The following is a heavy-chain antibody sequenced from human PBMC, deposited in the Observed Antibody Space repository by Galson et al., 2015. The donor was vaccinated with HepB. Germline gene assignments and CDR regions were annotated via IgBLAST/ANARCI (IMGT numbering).Heavy chain of an antibody. CDR3: ATDLHSGQGAFDI. CDR2: FDPEDGET. V-gene: IGHV1-24*01. D-gene: IGHD3-10*01. Sequence: SVKVSCKVSGYTLTELSMHWVRQAPGKGLEWMGGFDPEDGETIYAQKFQGRVTMTEDTSTDTAYMELSSLRSEDTAVYYCATDLHSGQGAFDIWGQGTMVTVSS. J-gene: IGHJ3*02. CDR1: GYTLTELS.